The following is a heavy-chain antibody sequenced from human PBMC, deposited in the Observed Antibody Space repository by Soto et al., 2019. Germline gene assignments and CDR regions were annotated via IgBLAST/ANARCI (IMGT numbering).Heavy chain of an antibody. V-gene: IGHV3-74*01. CDR3: ARGHSDQLHHYYYYGMDV. CDR1: GFTFSSYW. Sequence: GSLRLSCAASGFTFSSYWMHWVRQAPGKGLVWVSRINSDGSSTSYADSVKGRFTISRDNAKNTLYLQMNSLRAEDTAVYYCARGHSDQLHHYYYYGMDVWGQGTTVTVSS. CDR2: INSDGSST. J-gene: IGHJ6*02. D-gene: IGHD2-2*01.